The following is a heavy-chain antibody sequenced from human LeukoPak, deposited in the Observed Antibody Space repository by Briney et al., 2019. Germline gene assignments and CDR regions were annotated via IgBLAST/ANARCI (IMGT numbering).Heavy chain of an antibody. D-gene: IGHD3-16*02. J-gene: IGHJ4*02. V-gene: IGHV7-4-1*02. Sequence: ASVKVSCKASGYSFTNYAMNWVRQAPGQGLEWMGWIHPSTGNPTYAQGFTGRFVFSLDTSVSTTYLQISSLKAEDTAVYFCARAFQSLGGLSLPDFWGQGTLLTVSS. CDR2: IHPSTGNP. CDR3: ARAFQSLGGLSLPDF. CDR1: GYSFTNYA.